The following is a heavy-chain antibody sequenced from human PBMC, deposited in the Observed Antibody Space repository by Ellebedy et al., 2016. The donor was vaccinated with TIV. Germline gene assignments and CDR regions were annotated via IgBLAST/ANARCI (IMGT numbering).Heavy chain of an antibody. CDR1: GFSFTNYW. CDR3: ARQDNGDLRD. D-gene: IGHD2-21*02. V-gene: IGHV5-51*01. J-gene: IGHJ4*02. CDR2: VFPDDSRT. Sequence: GESLKISCKGSGFSFTNYWIAWVRQMPGKGLEWMGIVFPDDSRTRYSPSVQGHVTISADKSTNTAYLQWNSLQASDSAIYYCARQDNGDLRDWGQGTLVTVSS.